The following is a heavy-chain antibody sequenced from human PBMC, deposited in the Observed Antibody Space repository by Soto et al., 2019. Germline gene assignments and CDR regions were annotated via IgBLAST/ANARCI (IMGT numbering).Heavy chain of an antibody. J-gene: IGHJ4*02. Sequence: QLQLQESGPGLVKPSETLSLTCTVSGGSISSSSYYWGWIRQPPGKGLEWIGSIYYSGSTYYNPSLKSRVPISVDTSKNQFSLKLSSVTAADPAVYYCARYSGYGTFDYWGQGTLVTVSS. CDR2: IYYSGST. D-gene: IGHD5-12*01. CDR3: ARYSGYGTFDY. V-gene: IGHV4-39*01. CDR1: GGSISSSSYY.